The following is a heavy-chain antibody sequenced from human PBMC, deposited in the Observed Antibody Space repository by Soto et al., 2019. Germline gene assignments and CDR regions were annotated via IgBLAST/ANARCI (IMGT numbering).Heavy chain of an antibody. V-gene: IGHV1-18*01. D-gene: IGHD3-10*01. CDR2: ISAYNGNT. CDR1: GGTFSSYA. J-gene: IGHJ4*02. CDR3: ARDLDGSGSYYTDY. Sequence: ASVKVSCKASGGTFSSYAISWVRQAPGQGLEWMGWISAYNGNTKYAQNLQGRVTMTTDASTSTAYMEMRSLRSDDTAVYYCARDLDGSGSYYTDYWGPGTLVTVSS.